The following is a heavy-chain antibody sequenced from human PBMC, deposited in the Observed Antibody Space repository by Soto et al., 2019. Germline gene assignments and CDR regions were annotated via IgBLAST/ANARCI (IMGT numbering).Heavy chain of an antibody. CDR1: GYSFTSYW. CDR2: IYPGDSDT. Sequence: GGALKISCKGSGYSFTSYWIGWGRQMPGKGLEGMGIIYPGDSDTRYSPPFQGPVTISADKPISPAYLQWSSLKASDSAMYYCARRATLEPHWYFDLWGRGTLVTVSS. J-gene: IGHJ2*01. CDR3: ARRATLEPHWYFDL. V-gene: IGHV5-51*04.